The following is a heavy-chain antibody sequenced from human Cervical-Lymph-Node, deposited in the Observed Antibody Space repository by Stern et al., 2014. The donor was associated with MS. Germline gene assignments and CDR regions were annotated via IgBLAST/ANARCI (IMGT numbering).Heavy chain of an antibody. Sequence: QVQLQESGPGLVKPSETLSLTCTVSGGSISSYYWSWIPQPPGKGLERIGYIYYSGSTNYNPSLKSRVTISVDTSKNQFSLKLSSVTAADTAVYYCARSYGDYVYFDLWGRGTLVTVSS. J-gene: IGHJ2*01. CDR2: IYYSGST. V-gene: IGHV4-59*01. CDR3: ARSYGDYVYFDL. CDR1: GGSISSYY. D-gene: IGHD4-17*01.